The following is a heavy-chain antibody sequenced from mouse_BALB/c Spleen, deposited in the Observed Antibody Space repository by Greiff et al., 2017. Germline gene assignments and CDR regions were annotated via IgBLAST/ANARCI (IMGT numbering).Heavy chain of an antibody. Sequence: EVHLVESGGDLVKPGGSLKLSCAASGFTFSSYGMSWVRQTPDKRLEWVATISSGGSYTYYPDSVKGRFTISRDNAKNTLYLQMSSLKSEDTAMYYCARHDYSNWYFDVWGAGTTVTVSS. D-gene: IGHD2-4*01. J-gene: IGHJ1*01. CDR1: GFTFSSYG. CDR2: ISSGGSYT. CDR3: ARHDYSNWYFDV. V-gene: IGHV5-6*01.